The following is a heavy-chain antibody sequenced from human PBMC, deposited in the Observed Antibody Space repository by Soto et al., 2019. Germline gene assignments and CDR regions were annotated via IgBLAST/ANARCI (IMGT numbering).Heavy chain of an antibody. CDR1: GYTFTDYS. J-gene: IGHJ4*01. D-gene: IGHD3-10*01. CDR3: ARDLWLGESFRYYFDY. CDR2: INPASGKT. V-gene: IGHV1-3*01. Sequence: ASVKASCKASGYTFTDYSLQWVRQAPGQRLEWMGWINPASGKTKYSQKFQGRVTITRDTSASTAYMELSSLTSEDTALYYCARDLWLGESFRYYFDYWAQGTLVTVSS.